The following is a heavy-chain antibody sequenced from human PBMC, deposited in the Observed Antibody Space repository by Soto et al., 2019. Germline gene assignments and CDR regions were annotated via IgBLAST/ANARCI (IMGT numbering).Heavy chain of an antibody. CDR1: GFTFSSYA. V-gene: IGHV3-23*01. D-gene: IGHD6-13*01. CDR2: ISGSGGST. J-gene: IGHJ6*02. CDR3: AKDRIAAGENYYYYYGMDV. Sequence: GGSLRLSGAASGFTFSSYAISWVRQAPGKGLEWVSAISGSGGSTYYADSVKGRFTISRDNSKNTLYLQMNSLRAEDTAVYYCAKDRIAAGENYYYYYGMDVWGQGTTVTVSS.